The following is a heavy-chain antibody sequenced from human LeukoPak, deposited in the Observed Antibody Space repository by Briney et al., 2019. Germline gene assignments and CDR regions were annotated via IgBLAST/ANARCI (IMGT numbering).Heavy chain of an antibody. CDR1: GGSISSGGYY. CDR2: IYYSGST. CDR3: ASSTTETKGGDY. D-gene: IGHD4-11*01. Sequence: SETLSLTCTVSGGSISSGGYYWSWIRQHPGNGLEWIGYIYYSGSTYYNPSLKSRVTISVDTSKNKFSLKVSAVTAAATAVYYCASSTTETKGGDYWGQGTLVTVSS. J-gene: IGHJ4*02. V-gene: IGHV4-31*03.